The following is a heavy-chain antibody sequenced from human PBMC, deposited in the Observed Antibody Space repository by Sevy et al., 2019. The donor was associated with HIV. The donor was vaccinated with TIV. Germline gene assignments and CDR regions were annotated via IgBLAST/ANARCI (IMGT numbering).Heavy chain of an antibody. CDR1: GGSISSSSYY. CDR3: ARRGDGPAGLYYYGMDV. V-gene: IGHV4-39*01. Sequence: SETLSLTCTVSGGSISSSSYYWGWIRQPPGKGLEWIGSIYYSGSTYYNPSLKSRVTISVDTSKNQFSLKLSSVTAADTAVYYCARRGDGPAGLYYYGMDVWGQGTTVTVSS. D-gene: IGHD6-25*01. CDR2: IYYSGST. J-gene: IGHJ6*02.